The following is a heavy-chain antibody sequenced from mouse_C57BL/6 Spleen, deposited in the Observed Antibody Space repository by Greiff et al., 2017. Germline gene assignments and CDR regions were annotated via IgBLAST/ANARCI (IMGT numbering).Heavy chain of an antibody. CDR2: IDPENGDT. V-gene: IGHV14-4*01. D-gene: IGHD1-1*01. CDR1: GFNIKDDY. CDR3: TTGLTTVVATDY. J-gene: IGHJ2*01. Sequence: VQLQQSGAELVRPGASVKLSCTASGFNIKDDYMHWVKQRPEQGLEWIGWIDPENGDTEYASKFQGKATITADTSSNTAYLQLSSLTSEDTAVHYCTTGLTTVVATDYWGQGTTLTVSS.